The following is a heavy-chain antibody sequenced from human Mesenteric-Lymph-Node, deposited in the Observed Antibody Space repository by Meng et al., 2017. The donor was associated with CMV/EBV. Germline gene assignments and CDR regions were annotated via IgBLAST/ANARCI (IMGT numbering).Heavy chain of an antibody. CDR2: VYSSGGTT. V-gene: IGHV4-61*01. D-gene: IGHD6-19*01. CDR1: GGSVSSGYYY. Sequence: SETLSLTCTVSGGSVSSGYYYWSWIRQPPGKGLEWIGYVYSSGGTTNYNPSLESRVTISVDTSKNQFSLKLRSVTAADTAVYYCAKTSPTIYSSPPGDGFDIWGQGTMVTVSS. J-gene: IGHJ3*02. CDR3: AKTSPTIYSSPPGDGFDI.